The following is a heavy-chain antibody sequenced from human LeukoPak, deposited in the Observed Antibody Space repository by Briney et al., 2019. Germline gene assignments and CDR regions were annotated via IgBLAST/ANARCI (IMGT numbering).Heavy chain of an antibody. CDR2: IKQDGSEK. CDR1: GFTFTNYW. D-gene: IGHD1-1*01. Sequence: PGGSLRLSCAASGFTFTNYWMSWVRQAPGKGLEWVANIKQDGSEKLYVDSVKGRFTISRDNSKNTLYLQMNSLRAEDTALYYCAKSFFSGTFDYWGQGTLVTVSS. V-gene: IGHV3-7*03. CDR3: AKSFFSGTFDY. J-gene: IGHJ4*02.